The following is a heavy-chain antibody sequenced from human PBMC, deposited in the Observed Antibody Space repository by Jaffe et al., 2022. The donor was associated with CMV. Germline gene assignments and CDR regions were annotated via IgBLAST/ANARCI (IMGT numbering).Heavy chain of an antibody. Sequence: QVQLQESGPGLVKPSETLSLTCTVSGGSISSYYWSWIRQPPGKGLEWIGYIYYSGSTNYNPSLKSRVTISVDTSKNQFSLKLSSVTAADTAVYYCARQITSYYDFWSYNWFDPWGQGTLVTVSS. CDR2: IYYSGST. D-gene: IGHD3-3*01. CDR3: ARQITSYYDFWSYNWFDP. J-gene: IGHJ5*02. V-gene: IGHV4-59*08. CDR1: GGSISSYY.